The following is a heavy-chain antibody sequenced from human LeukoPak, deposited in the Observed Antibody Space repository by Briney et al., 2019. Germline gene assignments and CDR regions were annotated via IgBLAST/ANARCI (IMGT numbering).Heavy chain of an antibody. CDR1: GGSISGYY. CDR2: TYYSGST. J-gene: IGHJ4*02. CDR3: AGGGRELSAMLVY. V-gene: IGHV4-59*01. Sequence: SETLSLTCTVSGGSISGYYWSWIRQPPGKGLEWIGYTYYSGSTNYNPSLKSRVTISVDTSKNQFSLKLSSVTAADTAVYYCAGGGRELSAMLVYWGQGTLVTVSS. D-gene: IGHD5-18*01.